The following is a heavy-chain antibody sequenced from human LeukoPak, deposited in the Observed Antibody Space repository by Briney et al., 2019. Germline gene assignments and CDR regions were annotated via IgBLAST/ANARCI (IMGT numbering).Heavy chain of an antibody. CDR1: GYTFTSYG. V-gene: IGHV1-18*01. CDR2: ISAYNGNT. CDR3: ARAMEGIVATIGPFDY. D-gene: IGHD5-12*01. J-gene: IGHJ4*02. Sequence: ASVKVSCKASGYTFTSYGISWVRQAPGQGLEWMGWISAYNGNTNYAQKLQGRVTMTTDTSTSTAYMELRSLRSDDTAVYYCARAMEGIVATIGPFDYWGQGTLVTVSS.